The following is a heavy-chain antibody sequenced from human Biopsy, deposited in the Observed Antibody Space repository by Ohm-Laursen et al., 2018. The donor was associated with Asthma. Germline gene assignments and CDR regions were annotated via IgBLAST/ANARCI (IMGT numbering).Heavy chain of an antibody. D-gene: IGHD2-21*01. J-gene: IGHJ6*02. CDR2: IAWDGINS. V-gene: IGHV3-30*03. CDR3: ARAGESDLVGGLDV. CDR1: GFTFSTYG. Sequence: SLRLSCTASGFTFSTYGMHWVRQAPGKGLEWVAFIAWDGINSYYADSVKGRFTISRDNSRNTLYLQKNSLRADDTAVYYCARAGESDLVGGLDVWGQGTTVIVSS.